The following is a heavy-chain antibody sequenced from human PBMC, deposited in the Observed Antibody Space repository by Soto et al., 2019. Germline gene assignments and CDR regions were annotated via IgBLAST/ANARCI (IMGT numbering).Heavy chain of an antibody. CDR3: ARGSNFVPPSAPRIAVADDFDI. Sequence: GSSVKVSCKASGGTFSSYAISWVRHAPLEGLEWMVGIIPIFGTANYAQKFQGRVTITADESTSTAYMELSSLRSEDTAVYYCARGSNFVPPSAPRIAVADDFDIWGQGTMVTASS. CDR2: IIPIFGTA. CDR1: GGTFSSYA. J-gene: IGHJ3*02. V-gene: IGHV1-69*13. D-gene: IGHD6-19*01.